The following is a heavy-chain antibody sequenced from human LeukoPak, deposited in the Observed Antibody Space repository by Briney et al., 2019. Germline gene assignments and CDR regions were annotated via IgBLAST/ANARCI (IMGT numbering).Heavy chain of an antibody. CDR2: ISYDGSNK. CDR3: AKAPLWIQLWPTWFDP. D-gene: IGHD5-18*01. CDR1: GFTFSSYG. J-gene: IGHJ5*02. Sequence: GRSLRLSCAASGFTFSSYGMLWVRQAPGKGLEWVAVISYDGSNKYYADSVKGRFTISRDNSKNTLYLQMNSLRAEDTAVYYCAKAPLWIQLWPTWFDPWGQGTLVTVSS. V-gene: IGHV3-30*18.